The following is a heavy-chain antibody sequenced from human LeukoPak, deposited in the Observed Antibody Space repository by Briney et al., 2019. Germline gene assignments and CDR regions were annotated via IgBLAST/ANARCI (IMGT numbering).Heavy chain of an antibody. CDR1: GGSISSYY. Sequence: SETLSLTCTVSGGSISSYYRSWIRQPPGKGLEWVGYIYYSGSTNYNPSLKSRVTISVDTSKNQFSLKLSSVTAADTAVYYCARADSYGYVVDYWGQGTLVTVSS. J-gene: IGHJ4*02. CDR3: ARADSYGYVVDY. CDR2: IYYSGST. D-gene: IGHD5-18*01. V-gene: IGHV4-59*01.